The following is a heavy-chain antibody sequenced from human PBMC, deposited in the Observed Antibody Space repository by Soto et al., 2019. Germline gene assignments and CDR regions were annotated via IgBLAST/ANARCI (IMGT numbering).Heavy chain of an antibody. J-gene: IGHJ3*02. CDR3: VRDFSRIVGATADAFDI. Sequence: EVQLVESGGGLVKPGGSLRLSCVASGFSFNSYAMNWVRLAPGKGPEWVATISATGYYLYYADSVRGRFTISRDNTNKSLFLQMSSLRAEDTAVYYCVRDFSRIVGATADAFDIWGQGTPVTVSS. CDR1: GFSFNSYA. D-gene: IGHD1-26*01. CDR2: ISATGYYL. V-gene: IGHV3-21*01.